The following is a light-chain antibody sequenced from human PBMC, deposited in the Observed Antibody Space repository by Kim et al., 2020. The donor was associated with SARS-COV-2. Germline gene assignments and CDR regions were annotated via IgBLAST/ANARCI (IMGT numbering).Light chain of an antibody. J-gene: IGLJ2*01. CDR1: NSTTGRHL. Sequence: GHGVTISCSGTNSTTGRHLVNWYQHRPGTAPKLLIYSNNQRPSEVPDEFSASKSGTSASLAISGLQSEHEAHYYCATWDDSLNGPVFGGGTQLTVL. CDR3: ATWDDSLNGPV. CDR2: SNN. V-gene: IGLV1-44*01.